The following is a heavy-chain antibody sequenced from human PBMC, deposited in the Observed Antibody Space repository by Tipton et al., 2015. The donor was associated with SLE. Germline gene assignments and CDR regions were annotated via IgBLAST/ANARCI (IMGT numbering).Heavy chain of an antibody. V-gene: IGHV3-23*01. D-gene: IGHD3-10*01. CDR1: GFTFSNYA. CDR3: VRDTYYYYDSGRPEF. Sequence: SLRLSCVGSGFTFSNYAMLWVRQAPGKGLEWVSAISGGGETTYYAESVRGRFTIARDDSMNSLYLQMHSLRVDDTAVYYCVRDTYYYYDSGRPEFWGRGTLVAVSS. CDR2: ISGGGETT. J-gene: IGHJ4*02.